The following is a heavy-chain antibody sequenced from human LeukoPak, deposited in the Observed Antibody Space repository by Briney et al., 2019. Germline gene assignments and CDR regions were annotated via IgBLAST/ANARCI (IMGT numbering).Heavy chain of an antibody. CDR1: GGTFSSYA. CDR2: IIPILGIA. V-gene: IGHV1-69*04. J-gene: IGHJ4*02. CDR3: ARDESPTYYFDY. Sequence: GSSVKVSCKASGGTFSSYAISWVRQAPGQGLEWMGRIIPILGIANYAQKFQGRVTMTRDTSTSTVYMELSSLRSEDTAVYYCARDESPTYYFDYWGQGTLVTVSS.